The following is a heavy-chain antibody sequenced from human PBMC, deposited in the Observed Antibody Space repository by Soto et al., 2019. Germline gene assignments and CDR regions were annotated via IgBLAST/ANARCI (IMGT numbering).Heavy chain of an antibody. CDR2: ISGSGGST. CDR1: GFTFSSYA. Sequence: EVQLLESGGGLVQPGGSLRLSCAASGFTFSSYAMSWVRQAPGKGLEWVSTISGSGGSTYYADSVKGRFTISRDNSKNTLYLQMNSLRAEDTAVYYCAKSGSGWYHAFDIWGQGTMVTVSS. V-gene: IGHV3-23*01. CDR3: AKSGSGWYHAFDI. J-gene: IGHJ3*02. D-gene: IGHD6-19*01.